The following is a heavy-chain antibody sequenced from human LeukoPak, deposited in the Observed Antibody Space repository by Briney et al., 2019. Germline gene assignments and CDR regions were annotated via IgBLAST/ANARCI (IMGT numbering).Heavy chain of an antibody. D-gene: IGHD3-10*01. CDR2: IYTSGST. Sequence: DPSETLSLTCTVSGGSISSYYWSWIRQPAGKGLEWIGRIYTSGSTNYNPSLKSRVTISVDTSKNQFSLKLSSVTAADTAVYYCARHSVLLWFGEVPEYFQHWGQGTLVTVSS. J-gene: IGHJ1*01. CDR3: ARHSVLLWFGEVPEYFQH. CDR1: GGSISSYY. V-gene: IGHV4-4*07.